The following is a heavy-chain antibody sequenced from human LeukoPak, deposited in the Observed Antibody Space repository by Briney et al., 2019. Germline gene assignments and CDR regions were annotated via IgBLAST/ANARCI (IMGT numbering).Heavy chain of an antibody. CDR1: EFTFSSYG. CDR2: ISYNGNT. D-gene: IGHD5-18*01. J-gene: IGHJ4*02. Sequence: GGSLRLSCAASEFTFSSYGMHWVRQAPGQGLEWMGWISYNGNTNYAQKFQGRVTMTTDTSTNTAYMDLRSLRSDDTAVYYCARGGKDTAGMIDYWGQGTPVTVSS. V-gene: IGHV1-18*01. CDR3: ARGGKDTAGMIDY.